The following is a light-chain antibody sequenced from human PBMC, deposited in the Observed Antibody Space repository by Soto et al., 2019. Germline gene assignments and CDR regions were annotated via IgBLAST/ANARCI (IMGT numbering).Light chain of an antibody. V-gene: IGLV1-44*01. CDR2: SDN. CDR3: AAWDVSLVV. CDR1: SSNIGTNT. J-gene: IGLJ2*01. Sequence: QSVLTQPHSASGTPGQRVTISCSGSSSNIGTNTVIWYQQLPGAAPKLLIYSDNQRPSGGPDRFAGSKSGTSASLAISGLQSEDEADYYCAAWDVSLVVFGGGTQLTVL.